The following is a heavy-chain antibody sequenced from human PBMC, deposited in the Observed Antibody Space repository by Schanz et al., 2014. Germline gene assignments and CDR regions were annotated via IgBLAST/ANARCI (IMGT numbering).Heavy chain of an antibody. Sequence: QVQLVQSGAEVKKPGASVRVSCKASGYTFTSYGISWVRQAPGQGLEWMGWISVYNHNKEYDQKFQGRVTMTTDTSTSTAYMELRSLRSDDTAVYYCARDLIAAAESWFDPWGQGTPITVSS. D-gene: IGHD6-13*01. J-gene: IGHJ5*02. CDR3: ARDLIAAAESWFDP. CDR1: GYTFTSYG. CDR2: ISVYNHNK. V-gene: IGHV1-18*01.